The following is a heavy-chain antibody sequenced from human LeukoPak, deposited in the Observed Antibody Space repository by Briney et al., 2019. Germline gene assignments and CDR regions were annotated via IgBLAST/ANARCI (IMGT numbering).Heavy chain of an antibody. CDR3: AGSGVRGVIPDY. D-gene: IGHD3-10*01. J-gene: IGHJ4*02. CDR1: GGSISSYY. CDR2: IYYSGST. Sequence: PSETLSLTCTVAGGSISSYYWSLIRKPPGKGLEWSGYIYYSGSTNYNPSLKCRVTISVDTSKHQFSLKLSSVTAADTAVYYCAGSGVRGVIPDYWGQGTLVTVSS. V-gene: IGHV4-59*01.